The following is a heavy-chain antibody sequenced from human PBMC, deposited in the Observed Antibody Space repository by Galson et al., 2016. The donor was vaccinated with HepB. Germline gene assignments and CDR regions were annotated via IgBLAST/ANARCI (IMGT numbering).Heavy chain of an antibody. V-gene: IGHV4-34*01. CDR2: INHSGSS. Sequence: SETLSLTCAVYGGSFSGYYWSWIRQPPGKGLEWIGEINHSGSSNYNPSLKSRVTISVDTSKNHFSLKLSSLTAADTAVYFCARGLSSNCFHQGPIGLPPGALLQEHLWG. J-gene: IGHJ6*01. CDR1: GGSFSGYY. CDR3: ARGLSSNCFHQGPIGLPPGALLQEHL. D-gene: IGHD2-2*01.